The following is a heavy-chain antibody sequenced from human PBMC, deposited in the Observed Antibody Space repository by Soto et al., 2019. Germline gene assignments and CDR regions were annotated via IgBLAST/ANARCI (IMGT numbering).Heavy chain of an antibody. CDR3: AKEGGYYGSGSDSVGENYCGMDV. D-gene: IGHD3-10*01. CDR2: VSGSNDRP. J-gene: IGHJ6*02. CDR1: GFIFSNYD. V-gene: IGHV3-23*01. Sequence: HPGGSLRLSCAASGFIFSNYDMSWVRQAPGKGLEWVSFVSGSNDRPNYADSVKGRFTISRDNSKNTLYLQMNSLRAEDTAVYYCAKEGGYYGSGSDSVGENYCGMDVWGQGTTVTVSS.